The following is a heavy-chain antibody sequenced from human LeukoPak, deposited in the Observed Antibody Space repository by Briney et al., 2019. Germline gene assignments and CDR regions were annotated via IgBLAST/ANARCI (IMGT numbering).Heavy chain of an antibody. CDR2: INHSGST. D-gene: IGHD3-3*01. V-gene: IGHV4-34*01. J-gene: IGHJ3*02. CDR3: ASQTTIRFFVGSATDAFGI. Sequence: PSETLSLTCAVYGGSFSGYYWSWIRQPPGKGLEWIGEINHSGSTNYNPSLKSRVTISVDTSKNQFSLKLSSVTAADTAVYYCASQTTIRFFVGSATDAFGIWGQGTMVNGSS. CDR1: GGSFSGYY.